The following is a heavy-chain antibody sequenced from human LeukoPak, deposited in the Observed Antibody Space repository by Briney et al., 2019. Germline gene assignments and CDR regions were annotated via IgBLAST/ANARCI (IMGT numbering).Heavy chain of an antibody. CDR3: ARDAAYGYDRFDY. V-gene: IGHV3-21*01. D-gene: IGHD4-17*01. J-gene: IGHJ4*02. CDR1: GFTFSSYS. Sequence: GGSLRLSCAASGFTFSSYSMNWVRQAPGKGLEWVSSISSSSSYIYYADSVKGRFTISRDNAKNSLYLQMNSLRAEDTAIYYCARDAAYGYDRFDYWGQGTQVTVSS. CDR2: ISSSSSYI.